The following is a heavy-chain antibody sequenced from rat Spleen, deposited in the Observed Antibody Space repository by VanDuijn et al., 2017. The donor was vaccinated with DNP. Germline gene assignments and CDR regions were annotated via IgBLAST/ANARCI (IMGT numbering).Heavy chain of an antibody. D-gene: IGHD5-1*01. J-gene: IGHJ2*01. CDR1: GFTFNNYW. CDR2: ISTGGGNT. CDR3: ARLLTGKAYYFDY. Sequence: EVQLVESGGDLVQPGRSLKVSCVASGFTFNNYWMTWTRQVPGKGLEWVASISTGGGNTYCRDSVKGRFTISRDNARSTLYLQMDSLRSEETATYYCARLLTGKAYYFDYWGQGVMVTVSS. V-gene: IGHV5-31*01.